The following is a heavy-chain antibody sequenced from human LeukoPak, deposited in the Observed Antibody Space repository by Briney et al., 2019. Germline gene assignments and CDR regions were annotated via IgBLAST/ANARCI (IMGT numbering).Heavy chain of an antibody. CDR3: AKSSVVVPEFGAMDV. V-gene: IGHV3-33*06. Sequence: QPGRSLRLSCAASGFTFSSYGMHWVRQAPGKGLEWVAVIWYDGSNKYYADSVKGRFTISRDNSKNTLYLQMNSLRAEDTAVYYCAKSSVVVPEFGAMDVWGKGTTVTVSS. CDR1: GFTFSSYG. CDR2: IWYDGSNK. D-gene: IGHD2-15*01. J-gene: IGHJ6*03.